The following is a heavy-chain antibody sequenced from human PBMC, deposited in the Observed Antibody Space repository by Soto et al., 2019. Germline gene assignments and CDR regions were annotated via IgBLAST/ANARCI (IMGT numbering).Heavy chain of an antibody. Sequence: EVQLVESGGGLVQPGGSLRLSCAASGFTFNTSEMNWVRQAPGKGLEWVSYISFRGTSKYYADSVKSRFTISRDNARNSLYLQMNSLRVEDTAVYYCATRGPASSFDCWGQGTLVTVSS. V-gene: IGHV3-48*03. J-gene: IGHJ4*02. CDR1: GFTFNTSE. D-gene: IGHD3-10*01. CDR3: ATRGPASSFDC. CDR2: ISFRGTSK.